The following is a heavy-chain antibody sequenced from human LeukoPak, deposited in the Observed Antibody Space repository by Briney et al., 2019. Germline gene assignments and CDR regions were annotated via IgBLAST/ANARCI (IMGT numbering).Heavy chain of an antibody. CDR1: GFTFSNSW. Sequence: GSLRLSCVTSGFTFSNSWMVWVRQAPGKGPEWVANIKQDASERYHVDSVKGRFTISRDNAKNSLYLQMNSLRAEDSALYYCAKDTGGILDYWGQGTLVTVSS. J-gene: IGHJ4*02. V-gene: IGHV3-7*01. D-gene: IGHD2-8*02. CDR3: AKDTGGILDY. CDR2: IKQDASER.